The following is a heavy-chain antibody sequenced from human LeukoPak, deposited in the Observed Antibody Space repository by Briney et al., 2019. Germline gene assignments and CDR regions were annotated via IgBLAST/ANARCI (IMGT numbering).Heavy chain of an antibody. CDR1: GFTFSNAW. CDR3: TTDYSGSYPSLDY. CDR2: IKSKTDGGTT. J-gene: IGHJ4*02. Sequence: GGSLRLSCAASGFTFSNAWMSWVRQAPGKGLEWVGRIKSKTDGGTTDYAAPVKGRFTISRDDSKNMLYLQMNSLKTEDTAVYYCTTDYSGSYPSLDYWGQGTLVTVSS. D-gene: IGHD1-26*01. V-gene: IGHV3-15*01.